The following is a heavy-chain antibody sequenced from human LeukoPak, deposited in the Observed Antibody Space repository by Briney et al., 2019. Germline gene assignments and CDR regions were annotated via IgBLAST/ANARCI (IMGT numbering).Heavy chain of an antibody. J-gene: IGHJ5*02. CDR2: INHSGST. CDR1: GGSFSAYY. CDR3: ARGVRGYGGNL. D-gene: IGHD4-23*01. V-gene: IGHV4-34*01. Sequence: SETLSLTCAVYGGSFSAYYWNWIRQSPGKGLEWIGEINHSGSTNYNPSLKSRVTMSVDTPKNQFSLNLSSVTAADTAVYYCARGVRGYGGNLWCQGTLVTVSS.